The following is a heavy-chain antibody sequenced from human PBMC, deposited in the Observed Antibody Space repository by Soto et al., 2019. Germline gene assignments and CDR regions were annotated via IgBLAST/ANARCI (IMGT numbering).Heavy chain of an antibody. CDR1: GFTFGNYG. CDR2: ISGGGGNT. D-gene: IGHD2-21*02. J-gene: IGHJ3*01. Sequence: DVQLLESGGGLVQPGGSLRLSCATSGFTFGNYGMNWVRQAPGKGLEWVSGISGGGGNTYYADSVKGRFTISRDPSKNTVFLEMASQIGEDTAVYYCAKGFIVVVTVLRPDDAFDVWGQGTLVTVSS. V-gene: IGHV3-23*01. CDR3: AKGFIVVVTVLRPDDAFDV.